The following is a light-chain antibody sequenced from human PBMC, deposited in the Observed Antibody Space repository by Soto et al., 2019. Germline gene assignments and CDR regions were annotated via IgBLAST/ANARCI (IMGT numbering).Light chain of an antibody. CDR1: RSNIGSNS. J-gene: IGLJ2*01. V-gene: IGLV1-44*01. CDR2: DDN. CDR3: AAWDDSLNGHVV. Sequence: QSVLTQPPSASGAPGQRVTISCSGGRSNIGSNSVSWYQQLPGTAPKLLVYDDNRRPSGVPARFSGSKSGTSASLAISGLQSEDEGDYYCAAWDDSLNGHVVFGGGTKVTVL.